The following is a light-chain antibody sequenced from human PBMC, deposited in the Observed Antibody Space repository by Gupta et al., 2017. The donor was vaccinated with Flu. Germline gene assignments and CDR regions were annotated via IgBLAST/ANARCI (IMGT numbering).Light chain of an antibody. CDR3: QQYNNGPPYP. Sequence: EIVMTQSPATLSVSPGGRATLSCRASQSVSSNLAWYQQKPGQAPRLLIYGASTRAAGIPARFSGSGSGTEFTLTISSLQSEDFAVYYCQQYNNGPPYPFGQGTRLEIK. CDR1: QSVSSN. J-gene: IGKJ2*01. CDR2: GAS. V-gene: IGKV3-15*01.